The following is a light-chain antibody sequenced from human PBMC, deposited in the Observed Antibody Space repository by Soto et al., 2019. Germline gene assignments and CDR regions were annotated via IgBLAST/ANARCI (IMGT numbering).Light chain of an antibody. Sequence: DIQMTQSPSSLSASVGDRVTITCRASQSITNYLNWYQHKPGKAPKLLVYAASSLQSGVPSRFSGSGSGTDFTLTISSPQPEDFATYFCQQSHNMPFTFGPGTKVDIK. V-gene: IGKV1-39*01. J-gene: IGKJ3*01. CDR2: AAS. CDR3: QQSHNMPFT. CDR1: QSITNY.